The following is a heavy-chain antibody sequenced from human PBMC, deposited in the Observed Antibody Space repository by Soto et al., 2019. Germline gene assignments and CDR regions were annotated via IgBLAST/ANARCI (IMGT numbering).Heavy chain of an antibody. CDR2: IIPILATP. CDR1: GGIFSNFA. V-gene: IGHV1-69*06. D-gene: IGHD5-18*01. J-gene: IGHJ4*02. Sequence: QVQLVQSGPEVKKPGSSVKVSCTASGGIFSNFAVSWVRQAPGLGLEWMGGIIPILATPKYAQKFQGRVTIAAVKNIAYMELSSLTSEDTAVYYCARVGSRDAYNYVLDKWGQGTLVTVSS. CDR3: ARVGSRDAYNYVLDK.